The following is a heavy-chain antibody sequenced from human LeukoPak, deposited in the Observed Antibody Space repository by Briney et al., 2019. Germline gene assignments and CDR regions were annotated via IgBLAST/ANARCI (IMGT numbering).Heavy chain of an antibody. D-gene: IGHD6-19*01. Sequence: ASVKVSCKASGYTFTGYYMHWVRQAPGQGLEWMGWINTNSGGTNYAQKFQGRVTMTRDTSISTAYMELSRLRPDDTAVYYCASGYSSGWYYFDYWGQGTLVTVSS. CDR1: GYTFTGYY. V-gene: IGHV1-2*02. J-gene: IGHJ4*02. CDR2: INTNSGGT. CDR3: ASGYSSGWYYFDY.